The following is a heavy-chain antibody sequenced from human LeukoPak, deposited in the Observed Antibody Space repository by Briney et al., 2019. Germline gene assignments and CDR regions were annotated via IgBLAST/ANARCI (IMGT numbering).Heavy chain of an antibody. Sequence: SETLSLTCTVSGVSISSYYWSWIRQPPGKGLEWIGYTYYSGSTNYNPSLRSRVTMSIDTSKNHFSLKLSSVTAADTAVYFCARHCSGGSCNSNFDYWGQGTLVTVSS. J-gene: IGHJ4*02. CDR2: TYYSGST. D-gene: IGHD2-15*01. CDR3: ARHCSGGSCNSNFDY. V-gene: IGHV4-59*08. CDR1: GVSISSYY.